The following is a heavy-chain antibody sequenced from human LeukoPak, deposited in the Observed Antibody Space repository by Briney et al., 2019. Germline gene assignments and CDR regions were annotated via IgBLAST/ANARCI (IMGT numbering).Heavy chain of an antibody. CDR2: ISGSVVST. J-gene: IGHJ4*02. D-gene: IGHD3-10*01. V-gene: IGHV3-23*01. CDR3: ATYSYGSGSYYKGLAY. CDR1: GFTFSSEG. Sequence: GGSLRLSCAASGFTFSSEGMSWVRQAPGKGLEWVSVISGSVVSTYHADSVKGRFTISRDNSKNTLYLHLNSLSAEDKAVYYSATYSYGSGSYYKGLAYWGKGTLVTVYS.